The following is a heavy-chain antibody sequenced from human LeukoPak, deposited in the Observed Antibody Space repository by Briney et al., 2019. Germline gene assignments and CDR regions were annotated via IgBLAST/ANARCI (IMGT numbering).Heavy chain of an antibody. CDR3: AKDGTPMSYGGMDV. Sequence: GGSLRLSCAASGFTFSSYWMHWVRQAPGKGLVWVSRINSDGSSTSYADSVKGRFTISRDNSKNTLYLQMNSLRAEDTAVYYCAKDGTPMSYGGMDVWGQGTTVTVSS. CDR2: INSDGSST. CDR1: GFTFSSYW. D-gene: IGHD3-16*01. J-gene: IGHJ6*02. V-gene: IGHV3-74*01.